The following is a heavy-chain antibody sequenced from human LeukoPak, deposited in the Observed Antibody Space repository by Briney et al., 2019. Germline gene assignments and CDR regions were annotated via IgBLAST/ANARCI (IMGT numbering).Heavy chain of an antibody. J-gene: IGHJ4*02. V-gene: IGHV4-34*01. Sequence: SETLSLTXAVYGGSFSGYYWSWIRQPPGKGLEWIGEINHSGSTNYNPSLKSRVTISVDTSKNQFSLKLSSVTAADTAVYYCAVARGWYDSFFDYWGQGTLVTVSS. CDR2: INHSGST. CDR1: GGSFSGYY. D-gene: IGHD6-19*01. CDR3: AVARGWYDSFFDY.